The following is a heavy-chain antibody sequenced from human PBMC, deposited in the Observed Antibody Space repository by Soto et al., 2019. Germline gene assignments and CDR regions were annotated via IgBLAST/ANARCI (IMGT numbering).Heavy chain of an antibody. CDR3: ATRDYTFYYAMDV. Sequence: EVQLVESGGGLVKPGGSLRLSCAASGFTFSSYSMNWVRQAPGKGLEWVSSISSSSSYIYYADSVKGRFTISRDNAKNSLYLQMNSLRAEDTAVYYCATRDYTFYYAMDVWGQGTTVTVSS. D-gene: IGHD4-17*01. CDR2: ISSSSSYI. V-gene: IGHV3-21*01. J-gene: IGHJ6*02. CDR1: GFTFSSYS.